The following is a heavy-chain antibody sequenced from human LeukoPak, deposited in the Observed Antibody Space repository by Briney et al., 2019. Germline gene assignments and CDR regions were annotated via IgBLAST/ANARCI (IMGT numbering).Heavy chain of an antibody. Sequence: GESLEISCKGSGYSFTSYWIGWVRQMPGKGLEWVGIIYPGDSDTRYSPSFQGQVTISADKSISTAYLQWSSLKASDTAMYYCARGKRDILTRNYCYYMDVWGKGTTVTVSS. D-gene: IGHD3-9*01. CDR3: ARGKRDILTRNYCYYMDV. V-gene: IGHV5-51*01. CDR1: GYSFTSYW. J-gene: IGHJ6*03. CDR2: IYPGDSDT.